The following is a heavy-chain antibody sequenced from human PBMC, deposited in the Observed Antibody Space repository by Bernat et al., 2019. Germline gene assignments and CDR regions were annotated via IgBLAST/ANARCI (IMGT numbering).Heavy chain of an antibody. CDR3: AKSHSGYEKGGLDY. D-gene: IGHD5-12*01. J-gene: IGHJ4*02. CDR2: ISGSGGST. V-gene: IGHV3-23*01. Sequence: EVQLLESGGGLVQPGGSLILSCAASGFTFSSYAMSWVGQAPGKGLEWVSAISGSGGSTYYADSVKGRFTISRDNSKNTLYLQMNSLRAEDTAVYYCAKSHSGYEKGGLDYWGQGTLVTVSS. CDR1: GFTFSSYA.